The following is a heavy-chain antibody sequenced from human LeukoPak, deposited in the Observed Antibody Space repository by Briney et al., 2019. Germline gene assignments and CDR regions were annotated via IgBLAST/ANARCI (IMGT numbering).Heavy chain of an antibody. CDR2: IYHSGST. J-gene: IGHJ6*02. Sequence: SETLSLTCTVSGGSISSSGYSWSWIRQPPGKNLERIGDIYHSGSTYYNPSLKGRVTISADKSKNQFSLKLTSVTAADTAVYYCARGLYVTMVRGVVVNYGLDVWGQGATVIVSS. CDR3: ARGLYVTMVRGVVVNYGLDV. D-gene: IGHD3-10*01. V-gene: IGHV4-30-2*01. CDR1: GGSISSSGYS.